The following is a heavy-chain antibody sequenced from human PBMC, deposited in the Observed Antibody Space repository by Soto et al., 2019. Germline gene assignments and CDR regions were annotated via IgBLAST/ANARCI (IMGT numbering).Heavy chain of an antibody. J-gene: IGHJ2*01. D-gene: IGHD1-26*01. CDR2: IYSGRDT. CDR1: GFAVTSSY. CDR3: ARHVGSYWYFDL. V-gene: IGHV3-66*04. Sequence: EGQLVESGGSLVQPGGSLRLSCTASGFAVTSSYMGWVRRAPGKGLEWVSSIYSGRDTYYADSVRGRFTSTTDNSMDTLYLQMNSLRVDDTAMYYCARHVGSYWYFDLWGRGTLVTVSS.